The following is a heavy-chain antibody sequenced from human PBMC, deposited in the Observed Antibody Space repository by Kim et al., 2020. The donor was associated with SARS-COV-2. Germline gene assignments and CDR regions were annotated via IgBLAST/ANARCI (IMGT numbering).Heavy chain of an antibody. CDR1: GGSFSGYY. CDR3: PRRYYYGSGSYLAAAENRATDWFDP. V-gene: IGHV4-34*01. D-gene: IGHD3-10*01. CDR2: INHSGST. Sequence: SETLSLTCAVYGGSFSGYYWSWIRQPPGKGLEWIGEINHSGSTNYNPALKSRVTISVDTSKNQFSLKLSSVTAADTAVYYCPRRYYYGSGSYLAAAENRATDWFDPWGQGTLVTVSS. J-gene: IGHJ5*02.